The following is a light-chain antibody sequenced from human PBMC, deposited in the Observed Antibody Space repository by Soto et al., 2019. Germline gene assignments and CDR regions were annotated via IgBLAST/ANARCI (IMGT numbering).Light chain of an antibody. CDR3: QQRSNWPPKIT. V-gene: IGKV3D-20*02. J-gene: IGKJ5*01. CDR2: GAS. Sequence: EILLTQSPGTLSSSPGDRATLSCRASQSVTSNYLAWYQQKPGQAPRLLIFGASIRATGLPDRFSGGGSGTDFTLTISSLEPEDFAVYYCQQRSNWPPKITFGQGTRLEIK. CDR1: QSVTSNY.